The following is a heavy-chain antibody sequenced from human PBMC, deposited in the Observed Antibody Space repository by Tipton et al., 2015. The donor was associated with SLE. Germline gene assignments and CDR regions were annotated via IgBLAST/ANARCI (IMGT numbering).Heavy chain of an antibody. V-gene: IGHV4-38-2*02. D-gene: IGHD4-17*01. CDR3: ARGSDGEYVRYFDV. Sequence: TLSLTCSVSGYSISSGYWGWIRQPPGKDLEWIATLHHSGSTYYSPSLKSRVTISVDTSKNQFSLRLTSATAADTAVYYCARGSDGEYVRYFDVWGPGTLVTVSS. CDR1: GYSISSGY. CDR2: LHHSGST. J-gene: IGHJ2*01.